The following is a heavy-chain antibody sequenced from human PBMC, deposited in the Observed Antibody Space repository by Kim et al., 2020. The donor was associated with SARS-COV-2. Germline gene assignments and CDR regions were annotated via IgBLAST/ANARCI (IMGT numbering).Heavy chain of an antibody. CDR1: GASVITSQYY. CDR3: ARRRYDYWSASADEFDY. V-gene: IGHV4-39*01. Sequence: SETLSLTCNVSGASVITSQYYWAWSRQPPGKGLEWIATLYFGGSTFYNSALKSRVTISVDASKSQFSLTLSSVTVADTAVYYCARRRYDYWSASADEFDYWGQGTRVTVSS. D-gene: IGHD5-12*01. J-gene: IGHJ4*02. CDR2: LYFGGST.